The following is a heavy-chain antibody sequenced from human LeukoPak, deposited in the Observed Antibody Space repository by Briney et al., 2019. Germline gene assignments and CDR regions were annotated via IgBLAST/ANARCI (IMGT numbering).Heavy chain of an antibody. Sequence: SKTLSLTCAVYGGSFSGYYWSWIRQPPGKGLEWIGEINHSGSTNYNPSLKSRVTISVDTSKNQFSLKLSSVTAADTAVYYCARANPGYSSSWYRPRGNWFDPWGQGTLVTVSS. CDR1: GGSFSGYY. D-gene: IGHD6-13*01. J-gene: IGHJ5*02. V-gene: IGHV4-34*01. CDR3: ARANPGYSSSWYRPRGNWFDP. CDR2: INHSGST.